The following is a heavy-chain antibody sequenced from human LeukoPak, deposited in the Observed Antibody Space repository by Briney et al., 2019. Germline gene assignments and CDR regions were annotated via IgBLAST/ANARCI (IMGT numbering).Heavy chain of an antibody. CDR3: AKDSPPPSIAVAGTFDY. J-gene: IGHJ4*02. V-gene: IGHV3-23*01. CDR2: ISGSGANT. Sequence: TGGSLRLSCAASGFTSSGYAMIWVRQAPGKGLEWVSAISGSGANTYYADSVKGRFTISRDNSKNTLYLQMNSLRAEDTAIYYCAKDSPPPSIAVAGTFDYWGQGTLVTVSS. D-gene: IGHD6-19*01. CDR1: GFTSSGYA.